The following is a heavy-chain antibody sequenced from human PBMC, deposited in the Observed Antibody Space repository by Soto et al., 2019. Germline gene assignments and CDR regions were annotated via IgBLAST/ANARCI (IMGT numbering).Heavy chain of an antibody. CDR3: ARALEVAPGGGYYFDY. J-gene: IGHJ4*02. CDR1: GGSISSGGYS. V-gene: IGHV4-30-2*01. Sequence: QLQLQESGSGLVKPSQTLSLTCAVSGGSISSGGYSWSWIRQPPGKGLEWIGYIYHSGSTYYNPSLESRVTISVDRSKNQFSLKLSSVTAADTAVYYCARALEVAPGGGYYFDYWGQGTLVTVSS. D-gene: IGHD1-26*01. CDR2: IYHSGST.